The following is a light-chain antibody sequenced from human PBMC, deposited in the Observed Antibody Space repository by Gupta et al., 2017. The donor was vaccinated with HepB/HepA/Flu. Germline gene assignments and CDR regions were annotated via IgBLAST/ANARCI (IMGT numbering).Light chain of an antibody. Sequence: IQMTQSPSSLSASVGDRVTITCQASQDISNYVNWYQQKPGKAPKLLIYDASNLKTGVPSRFSGSGSGTEFSFTISSLQPEDIATYYCQQYDKLPITFGRGTRLEIK. V-gene: IGKV1-33*01. CDR2: DAS. J-gene: IGKJ5*01. CDR3: QQYDKLPIT. CDR1: QDISNY.